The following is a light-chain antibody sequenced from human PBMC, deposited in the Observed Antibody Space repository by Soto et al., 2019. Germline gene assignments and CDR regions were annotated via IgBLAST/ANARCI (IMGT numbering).Light chain of an antibody. CDR1: STDVGRYNY. V-gene: IGLV2-14*01. Sequence: QSALTQPAYVSGSPGQSITISCTGTSTDVGRYNYVSWYQQHPGKAPKLMVYDVSNRPSWVSNRFSGSKSGITASLTISGLQAEDEADYYFTSYTSDSTYVFGTGTKLTVL. J-gene: IGLJ1*01. CDR3: TSYTSDSTYV. CDR2: DVS.